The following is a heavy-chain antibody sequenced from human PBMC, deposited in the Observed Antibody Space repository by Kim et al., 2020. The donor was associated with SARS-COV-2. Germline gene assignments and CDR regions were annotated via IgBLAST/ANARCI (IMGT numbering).Heavy chain of an antibody. V-gene: IGHV3-48*03. D-gene: IGHD3-3*01. CDR1: GFTFSSYE. CDR3: ARGFRGGYYTGYFDY. Sequence: GGSLRLSCAASGFTFSSYEMNWVRQAPGKGLEWVSYISSSGSTIYYADSVKGRFTISRDNAKNSLYLQMNSLRAEDTAVYYCARGFRGGYYTGYFDYWGQGTLVTVSS. J-gene: IGHJ4*02. CDR2: ISSSGSTI.